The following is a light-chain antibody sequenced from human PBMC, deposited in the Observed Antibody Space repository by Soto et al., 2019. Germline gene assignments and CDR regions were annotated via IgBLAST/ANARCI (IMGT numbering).Light chain of an antibody. V-gene: IGLV2-14*03. CDR3: SSFTSNRIYV. J-gene: IGLJ1*01. CDR2: GVT. CDR1: HNDIGTYDY. Sequence: QSAGPQPTSVSGAPGQSITISCNGNHNDIGTYDYVSWYQQHPGRAPRLLIHGVTTRPSGISGRFSASKSGLTASLTISGLQPEDEADYYCSSFTSNRIYVFGAGTKGTVL.